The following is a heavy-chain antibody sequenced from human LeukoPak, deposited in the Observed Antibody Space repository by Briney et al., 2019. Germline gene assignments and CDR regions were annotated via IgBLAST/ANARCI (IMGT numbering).Heavy chain of an antibody. CDR2: IYYSGST. V-gene: IGHV4-59*01. CDR1: GGSISRYY. J-gene: IGHJ3*02. Sequence: SETLSLTCTVSGGSISRYYWSWIRQPPGKGLEWIGYIYYSGSTNYNPSLKSRATISVDTSKNQFSLKLSSVTAADTAVYYYARDPLHSGYSAAFDIWGQGTMVTVSS. D-gene: IGHD5-12*01. CDR3: ARDPLHSGYSAAFDI.